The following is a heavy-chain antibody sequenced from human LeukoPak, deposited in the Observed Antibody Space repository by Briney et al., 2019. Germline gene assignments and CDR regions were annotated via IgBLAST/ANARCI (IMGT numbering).Heavy chain of an antibody. J-gene: IGHJ4*02. D-gene: IGHD5-12*01. Sequence: GGSLRLSCAASGFTFSSYGMHWVRQAPGKGLEWVAVIWYDGSNKYYADSVKGRFTISRDNSKNTLYLQMNSLRAEDTAVYYCARGFDSGYDFGYWGQGTLVTVSS. V-gene: IGHV3-33*01. CDR3: ARGFDSGYDFGY. CDR1: GFTFSSYG. CDR2: IWYDGSNK.